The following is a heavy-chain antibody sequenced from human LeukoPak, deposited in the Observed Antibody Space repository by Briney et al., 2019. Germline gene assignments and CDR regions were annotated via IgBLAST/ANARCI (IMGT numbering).Heavy chain of an antibody. CDR1: GGSISSYY. CDR3: ARHAAGGSYFDY. D-gene: IGHD1-26*01. V-gene: IGHV4-59*08. Sequence: SETLSLTCTVSGGSISSYYWSWIRQPPGKGLGWIGYIYYSGSTNYNPSLKSRVTISVDTSKNQFSLKLSSGTAADTAVYYCARHAAGGSYFDYWGQGTLVTVSS. J-gene: IGHJ4*02. CDR2: IYYSGST.